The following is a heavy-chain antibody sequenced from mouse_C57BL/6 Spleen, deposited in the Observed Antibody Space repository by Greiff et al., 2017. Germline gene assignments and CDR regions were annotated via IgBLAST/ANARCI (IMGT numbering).Heavy chain of an antibody. V-gene: IGHV1-18*01. D-gene: IGHD1-1*01. J-gene: IGHJ4*01. Sequence: VQLQQSGPELVQPGASVTIPCKASGYTFTDYNMDWVKQSHGKSLEWIGDINPNNGGTIYNQKFKGKATLTVDKSSSTAYMELRSLTSEDTAVDYCARMLRYAMGHWAQGASVTVSS. CDR1: GYTFTDYN. CDR2: INPNNGGT. CDR3: ARMLRYAMGH.